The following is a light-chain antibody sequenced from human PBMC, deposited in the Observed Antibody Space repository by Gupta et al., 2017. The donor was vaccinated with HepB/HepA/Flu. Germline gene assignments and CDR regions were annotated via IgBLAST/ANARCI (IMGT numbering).Light chain of an antibody. CDR3: AAWDDNLNGVL. CDR2: NNN. V-gene: IGLV1-44*01. Sequence: QSVLTQPPSASGTPGQRVTISCSGSSPNIGRNTVNWYQQLPGTAPKPLIYNNNQRPSGIPDRFSGSKSGTAASLAISGLQSEDEADYYCAAWDDNLNGVLFGGGTKLTVL. CDR1: SPNIGRNT. J-gene: IGLJ2*01.